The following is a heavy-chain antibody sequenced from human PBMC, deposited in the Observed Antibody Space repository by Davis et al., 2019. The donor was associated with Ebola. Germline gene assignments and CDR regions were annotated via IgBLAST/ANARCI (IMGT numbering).Heavy chain of an antibody. CDR1: GFTVSSNF. CDR3: AKGGSSWSRFDY. J-gene: IGHJ4*02. Sequence: GESLKISCAASGFTVSSNFMNWVRQAPGKGLEWVSAIGGSDGRTYYADSAKGRFTISRDNSKNTLYLQMNSLRSDDTALYYCAKGGSSWSRFDYWGRGTLVTVSA. CDR2: IGGSDGRT. V-gene: IGHV3-23*01. D-gene: IGHD6-13*01.